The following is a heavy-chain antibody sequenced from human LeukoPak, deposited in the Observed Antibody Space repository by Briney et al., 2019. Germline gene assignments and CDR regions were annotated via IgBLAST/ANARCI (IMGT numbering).Heavy chain of an antibody. CDR3: AKDKGRYYYYYMDV. CDR1: GFTFDDYA. J-gene: IGHJ6*03. Sequence: GGSLRLSCAASGFTFDDYAMHWVRQAPGKGLEWVSGISWNSGSIGYADSVKGRFTISRDNAKNSLYLQMNSLRAEDMALYYCAKDKGRYYYYYMDVWGKGTTVTVSS. V-gene: IGHV3-9*03. CDR2: ISWNSGSI.